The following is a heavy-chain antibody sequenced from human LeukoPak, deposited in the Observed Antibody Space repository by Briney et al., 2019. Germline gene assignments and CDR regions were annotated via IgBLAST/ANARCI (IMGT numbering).Heavy chain of an antibody. Sequence: GGSLRLSCAASGFTFSSSGMHWVRQAPGKGLEWVAVISYDGSNKYYADSVKGRFTISRDNSKNTLYLQMNSLRAEDTAVYYRAKDEDGYYYGMDVWSQGTTVTVSS. CDR2: ISYDGSNK. J-gene: IGHJ6*02. CDR1: GFTFSSSG. CDR3: AKDEDGYYYGMDV. V-gene: IGHV3-30*18.